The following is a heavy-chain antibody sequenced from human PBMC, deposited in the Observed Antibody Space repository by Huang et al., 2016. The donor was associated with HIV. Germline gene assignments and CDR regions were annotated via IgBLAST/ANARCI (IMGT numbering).Heavy chain of an antibody. CDR1: GYTFTDYY. J-gene: IGHJ6*02. V-gene: IGHV1-2*02. CDR3: ATRLYNKSPERYYYFGVDV. Sequence: QVQLVQSGAEVKKPGASVKVSCTASGYTFTDYYIHWVRQAPGHGLEWLGWVHPNNGDTDDAQNFQRRVTMTMATSISTAYMDLNMLTSDDAAIYYCATRLYNKSPERYYYFGVDVWSQGTTVTVSS. D-gene: IGHD1-20*01. CDR2: VHPNNGDT.